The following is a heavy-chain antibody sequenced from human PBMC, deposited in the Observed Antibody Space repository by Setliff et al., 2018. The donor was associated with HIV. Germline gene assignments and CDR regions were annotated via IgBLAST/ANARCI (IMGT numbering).Heavy chain of an antibody. CDR1: GGTFSNYA. J-gene: IGHJ6*03. Sequence: GASVKVSCKASGGTFSNYAITWVRQAPGQGLELMGGIIPMLSIANYAQKFRGRVTLTADKSTSTAYMELSSLRSEDTAVYYCAKGSFDSSGRAHYYYYYMDVWGKGTTVTVSS. CDR3: AKGSFDSSGRAHYYYYYMDV. CDR2: IIPMLSIA. V-gene: IGHV1-69*10. D-gene: IGHD6-19*01.